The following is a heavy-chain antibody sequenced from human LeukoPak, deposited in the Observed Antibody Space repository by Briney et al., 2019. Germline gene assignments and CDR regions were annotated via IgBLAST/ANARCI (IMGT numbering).Heavy chain of an antibody. CDR3: ARSDWAAAGTDY. CDR2: FDPEDGEA. Sequence: ASVKVSCKVSGYTLTELSMHWVRQAPGKGLEWMGGFDPEDGEAIYAQKFQGRVTMTEDTSTDTAYMELSSLRSEDTAVYYCARSDWAAAGTDYWGQGTLVTVSS. CDR1: GYTLTELS. J-gene: IGHJ4*02. D-gene: IGHD6-13*01. V-gene: IGHV1-24*01.